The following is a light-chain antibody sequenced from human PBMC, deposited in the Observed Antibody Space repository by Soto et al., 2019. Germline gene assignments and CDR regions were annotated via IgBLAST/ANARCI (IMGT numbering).Light chain of an antibody. CDR3: QQYNNWPAIT. CDR2: GAS. CDR1: QSINSD. Sequence: EIVMTQSSATLSVSPGERVILSCRASQSINSDLAWYQQKPGQAPRFLIYGASTRATGIPARFSGSGSGTDFTLTISSLQSEDFAVYYCQQYNNWPAITFGQGTRLEIK. V-gene: IGKV3-15*01. J-gene: IGKJ5*01.